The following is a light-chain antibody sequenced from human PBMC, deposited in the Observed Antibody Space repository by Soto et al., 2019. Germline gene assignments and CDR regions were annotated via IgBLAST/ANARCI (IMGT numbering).Light chain of an antibody. CDR1: SSDVGAYNF. CDR2: EVN. J-gene: IGLJ1*01. V-gene: IGLV2-8*01. Sequence: QSALTQPPSASGSPGQSVTIPCTGTSSDVGAYNFVSWYQQHPGKAPKLMIYEVNKRPSGVPDRFFGSKSGNTASLTVSGLQAEDEADYYCSSYTSISTYVFGTGTKLTVL. CDR3: SSYTSISTYV.